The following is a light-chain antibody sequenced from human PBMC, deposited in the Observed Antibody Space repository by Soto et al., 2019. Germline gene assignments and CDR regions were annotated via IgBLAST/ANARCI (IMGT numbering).Light chain of an antibody. Sequence: EIVLTQSPGTLSLSPGERATLSYRASQSVTSSYLAWYQQKPGQAPRLLIYGASSRATGIPDRFSGSGAGTDFTLTISRLDPEDFAVYYCQQSGSSPRTFGQGTKLEIK. V-gene: IGKV3-20*01. CDR2: GAS. CDR3: QQSGSSPRT. J-gene: IGKJ2*01. CDR1: QSVTSSY.